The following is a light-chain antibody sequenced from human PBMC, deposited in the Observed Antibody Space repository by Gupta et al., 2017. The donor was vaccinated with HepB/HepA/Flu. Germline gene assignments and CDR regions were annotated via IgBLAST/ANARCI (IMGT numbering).Light chain of an antibody. J-gene: IGLJ1*01. CDR3: AAWDDSRSAEV. Sequence: QVPGAAPKLLIYNDYQRPSGIPDRFSGSKSGTSASLAISGLRSEDEAYYYCAAWDDSRSAEVFGTGTRLTVL. V-gene: IGLV1-47*02. CDR2: NDY.